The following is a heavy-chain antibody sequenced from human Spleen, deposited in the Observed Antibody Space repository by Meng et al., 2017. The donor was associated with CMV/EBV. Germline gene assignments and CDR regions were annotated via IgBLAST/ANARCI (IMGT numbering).Heavy chain of an antibody. CDR1: GGTFSSYA. CDR2: IIPIFGTA. D-gene: IGHD3-3*01. J-gene: IGHJ5*02. Sequence: SVKVSCKASGGTFSSYAISWVRQGPGQGLEWMGGIIPIFGTANYAQKFQGRVTITTDESTSTAYMELSSLRSEDTAVYYCARVPFFGQHGFDPWGQGTLVTVSS. CDR3: ARVPFFGQHGFDP. V-gene: IGHV1-69*05.